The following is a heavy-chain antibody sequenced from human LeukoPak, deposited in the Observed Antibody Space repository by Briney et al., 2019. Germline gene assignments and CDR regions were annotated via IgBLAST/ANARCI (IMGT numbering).Heavy chain of an antibody. V-gene: IGHV4-4*02. Sequence: SETLSLTCAVSGGSISSNNWWSWVRQPPGKGLEWIGEIYHSGRTSYNPSLKSRVTILVDTSKNQFSLKLSSVTAADTAVYYCARSSGWYFDHWGQGTLVTVSP. CDR1: GGSISSNNW. CDR3: ARSSGWYFDH. CDR2: IYHSGRT. J-gene: IGHJ4*02. D-gene: IGHD6-19*01.